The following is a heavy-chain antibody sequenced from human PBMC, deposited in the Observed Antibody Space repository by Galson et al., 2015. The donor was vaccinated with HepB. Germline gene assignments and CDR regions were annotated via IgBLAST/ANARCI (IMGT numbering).Heavy chain of an antibody. J-gene: IGHJ4*02. CDR1: GFTLNSYA. D-gene: IGHD2-2*01. CDR2: ISGSGGST. CDR3: AKDQVQSPDLRAQLLWGFDY. Sequence: SLRLSCAASGFTLNSYAMSWVRQAPGKGLEWVSTISGSGGSTYYADSVKGRFTISRDNSKNTLYLQMNSLRAEDTAVYYCAKDQVQSPDLRAQLLWGFDYWGQGTLVTVSS. V-gene: IGHV3-23*01.